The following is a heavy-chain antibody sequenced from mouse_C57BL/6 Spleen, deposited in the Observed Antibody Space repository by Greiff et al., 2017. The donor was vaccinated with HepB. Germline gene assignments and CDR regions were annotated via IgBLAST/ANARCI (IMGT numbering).Heavy chain of an antibody. CDR2: IHPNSGST. J-gene: IGHJ3*01. CDR1: GYTFTSYW. V-gene: IGHV1-64*01. D-gene: IGHD1-1*01. CDR3: ARDPLYGSSYWFAY. Sequence: QVQLQQPGAELVKPGASVKLSCKVSGYTFTSYWMHWVKQRPGQGLEWIGMIHPNSGSTNYNEKFKSKATLTVDKSSSTAYMQLSSLTSEDSAVYYCARDPLYGSSYWFAYWGQGTLVTVSA.